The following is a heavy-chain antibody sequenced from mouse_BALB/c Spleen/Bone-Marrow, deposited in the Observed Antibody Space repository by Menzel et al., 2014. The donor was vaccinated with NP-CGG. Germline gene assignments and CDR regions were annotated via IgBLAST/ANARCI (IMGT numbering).Heavy chain of an antibody. CDR2: IRSKANNHAT. J-gene: IGHJ2*01. Sequence: EVQLVESGGGLVQPGGSMKLSCAASGFTFSDAWMDWVRQSPEKGLEWVAEIRSKANNHATYYAESVKGRFTISRDDSKRRVYLQMNSLKPENTGIYYCTRTPAKKYSPDNWGQGTPLTVSS. CDR3: TRTPAKKYSPDN. V-gene: IGHV6-6*01. D-gene: IGHD1-2*01. CDR1: GFTFSDAW.